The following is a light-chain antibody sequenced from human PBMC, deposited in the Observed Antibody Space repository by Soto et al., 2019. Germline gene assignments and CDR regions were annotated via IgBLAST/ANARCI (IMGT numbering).Light chain of an antibody. V-gene: IGKV3-11*01. CDR3: QQRSNWPIT. CDR2: DAS. CDR1: QSVSSY. Sequence: EIVLTQSPATLSLSPGERATLSCRASQSVSSYLAWYQQKPGQAPRLLIYDASNRATGIPARFSGSGSGTDFTLPISSLEPEDFAVYYCQQRSNWPITFGQGTRREIK. J-gene: IGKJ5*01.